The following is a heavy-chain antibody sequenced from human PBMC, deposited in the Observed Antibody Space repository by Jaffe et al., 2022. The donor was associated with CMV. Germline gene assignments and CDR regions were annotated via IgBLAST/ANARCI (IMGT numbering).Heavy chain of an antibody. CDR3: ARDLGANWNYRLNYFDY. D-gene: IGHD1-7*01. CDR1: GFTFSSYS. V-gene: IGHV3-21*01. CDR2: ISSSSSYI. Sequence: EVQLVESGGGLVKPGGSLRLSCAASGFTFSSYSMNWVRQAPGKGLEWVSSISSSSSYIYYADSVKGRFTISRDNAKNSLYLQMNSLRAEDTAVYYCARDLGANWNYRLNYFDYWGQGTLVTVSS. J-gene: IGHJ4*02.